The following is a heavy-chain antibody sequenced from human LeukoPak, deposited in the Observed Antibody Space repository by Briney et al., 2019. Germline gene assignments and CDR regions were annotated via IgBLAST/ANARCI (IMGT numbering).Heavy chain of an antibody. J-gene: IGHJ2*01. V-gene: IGHV1-18*04. CDR2: ISTKNGNT. CDR3: ARFLTVTNSWYFDL. CDR1: GYSFTSYG. Sequence: ASVKVSFKASGYSFTSYGITWVRQAPGQGLEWMGWISTKNGNTNYAQKLQGRVTMTTDTSTSTAYMELRSLRSDDTAVYYCARFLTVTNSWYFDLWGRGTLVTVSS. D-gene: IGHD4-17*01.